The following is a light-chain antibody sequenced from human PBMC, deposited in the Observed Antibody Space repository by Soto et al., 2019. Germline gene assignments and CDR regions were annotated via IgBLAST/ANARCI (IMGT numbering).Light chain of an antibody. J-gene: IGKJ1*01. CDR1: QSISSY. CDR3: QQSYSTPWT. V-gene: IGKV1-39*01. Sequence: DIRMTQSPSSLSASVRDRVTITCRASQSISSYLNWYQQKPGKAPKLLIYAASSLQSGVPSRFSGSGSGTDFTLTISSLQPEDFATYYCQQSYSTPWTVGQGAKVDIK. CDR2: AAS.